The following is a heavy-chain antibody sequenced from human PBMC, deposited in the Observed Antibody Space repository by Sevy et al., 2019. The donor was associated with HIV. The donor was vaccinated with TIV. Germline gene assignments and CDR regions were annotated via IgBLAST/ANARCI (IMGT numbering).Heavy chain of an antibody. Sequence: GGSLRLSCAASGFIFSDYAMHWVRLVPGKGLEWVSGISWNSGAIGYADSVKGRFTISRDNAKNSLHLQMNSLRVEDTALYYCARAQGYCVVNSCFGVSINAFDFWGQGTMVTVSS. CDR1: GFIFSDYA. J-gene: IGHJ3*01. V-gene: IGHV3-9*01. CDR3: ARAQGYCVVNSCFGVSINAFDF. D-gene: IGHD2-15*01. CDR2: ISWNSGAI.